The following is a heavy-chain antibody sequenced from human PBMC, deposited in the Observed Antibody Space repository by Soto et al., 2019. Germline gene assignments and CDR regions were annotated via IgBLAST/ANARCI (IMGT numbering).Heavy chain of an antibody. CDR3: ARSTVTSYYYYGMDV. Sequence: SETLSLTCTVSGGSISSYYWSWIRQPPGKGLEWIGYIYYSGSTNYNPSLKSRVTISVDTSKNQFSLKLSSVTAADTAVYYCARSTVTSYYYYGMDVWGQGTTVTVSS. CDR2: IYYSGST. V-gene: IGHV4-59*01. CDR1: GGSISSYY. J-gene: IGHJ6*02. D-gene: IGHD4-17*01.